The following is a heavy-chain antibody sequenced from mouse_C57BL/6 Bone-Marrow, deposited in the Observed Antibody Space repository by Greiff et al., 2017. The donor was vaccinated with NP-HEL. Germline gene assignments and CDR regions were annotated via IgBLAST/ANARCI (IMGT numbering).Heavy chain of an antibody. V-gene: IGHV5-6*01. J-gene: IGHJ4*01. CDR2: ISSGGSYT. CDR3: ASLDYYGHYYAMDY. Sequence: EVQGVESGGDLVKPGGSLKLSCAASGFTFSSYGMSWVRQTPDKRLEWVATISSGGSYTYYPDSVKGRFTISRDNAKNTLYLQMISLKSEDTAMYYCASLDYYGHYYAMDYWGQGTSVTVSS. D-gene: IGHD1-1*01. CDR1: GFTFSSYG.